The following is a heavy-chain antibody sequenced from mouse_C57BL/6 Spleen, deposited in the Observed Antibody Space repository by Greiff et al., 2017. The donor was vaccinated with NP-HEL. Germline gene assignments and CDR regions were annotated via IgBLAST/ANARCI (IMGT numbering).Heavy chain of an antibody. CDR1: GYTFTSYG. Sequence: QVQLQQSGAELARPGASVKLSCKASGYTFTSYGISWVKQRTGQGLEWIGEIYPRSGNTYYNEKFKGKATLTADKSSSTAYMELRSLTSEDSAVYFCARLGDGYYCFDYWGQGTTLTVSS. J-gene: IGHJ2*01. D-gene: IGHD2-3*01. CDR3: ARLGDGYYCFDY. CDR2: IYPRSGNT. V-gene: IGHV1-81*01.